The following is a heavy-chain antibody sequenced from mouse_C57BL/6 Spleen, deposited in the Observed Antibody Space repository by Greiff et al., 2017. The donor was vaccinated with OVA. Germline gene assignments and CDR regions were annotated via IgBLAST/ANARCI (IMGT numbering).Heavy chain of an antibody. V-gene: IGHV1-22*01. Sequence: EVQLQQSGPELVKPGASVKMSCKASGYTFTDYNMHWVKQSHGKSLEWIGYINPNNGGTSYNQKFKGKATLTVDKSSSTAYMQLSSLTSEDSAVYYCAIGLYAMDYWGQGTSVTVSS. J-gene: IGHJ4*01. D-gene: IGHD2-13*01. CDR2: INPNNGGT. CDR3: AIGLYAMDY. CDR1: GYTFTDYN.